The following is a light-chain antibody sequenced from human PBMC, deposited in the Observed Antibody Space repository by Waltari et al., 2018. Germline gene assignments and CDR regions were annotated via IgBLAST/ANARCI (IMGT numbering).Light chain of an antibody. J-gene: IGKJ2*01. CDR2: GAS. CDR3: QQYNNWPPVT. V-gene: IGKV3-15*01. Sequence: EIVMTQSPATLSVSPGERATLSCRAIQSVGNNLAWYQQKRGQAPRLLIYGASTRTTGIPARFSGSGSGTEFTLTISSLQSEDFAVYFCQQYNNWPPVTFGQGTKLEIK. CDR1: QSVGNN.